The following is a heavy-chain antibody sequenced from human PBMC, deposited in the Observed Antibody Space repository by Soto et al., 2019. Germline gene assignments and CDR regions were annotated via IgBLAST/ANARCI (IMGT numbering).Heavy chain of an antibody. CDR3: AREGREYSSSWYRYFVY. Sequence: QVQLVESGGGVVQPGRSLRLSCAASGFTFSSYGMHWVRQAQGKGLEWVAVIWYDGSNKYYADSVKGRFTISRDNSKNTLYLQMNSLRAEDTAVYYCAREGREYSSSWYRYFVYWGQGTLVTVSS. CDR2: IWYDGSNK. D-gene: IGHD6-13*01. CDR1: GFTFSSYG. J-gene: IGHJ4*02. V-gene: IGHV3-33*01.